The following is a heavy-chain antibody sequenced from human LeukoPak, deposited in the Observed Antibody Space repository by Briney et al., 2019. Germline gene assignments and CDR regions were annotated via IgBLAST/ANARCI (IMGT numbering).Heavy chain of an antibody. CDR2: IRYDGSNK. D-gene: IGHD4-17*01. CDR1: GFTFSGYG. Sequence: GGSLRLSCAAAGFTFSGYGMHWGRQGPGKGREWVAFIRYDGSNKYYADSVKGRFSISRDNSKNTLFLQMNSLRAEDTAVYYCAKDDYGSTGYYYYMDVWGKGTTVTVSS. CDR3: AKDDYGSTGYYYYMDV. J-gene: IGHJ6*03. V-gene: IGHV3-30*02.